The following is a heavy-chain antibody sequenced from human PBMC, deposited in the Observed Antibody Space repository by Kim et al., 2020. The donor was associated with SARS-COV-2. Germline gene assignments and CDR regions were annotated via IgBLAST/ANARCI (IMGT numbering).Heavy chain of an antibody. V-gene: IGHV6-1*01. J-gene: IGHJ5*02. CDR2: TYYRSKWYN. CDR1: GDSVSSNSVA. D-gene: IGHD1-1*01. Sequence: SQTLSLTCAISGDSVSSNSVACNWIRQSPSRGLEWLGRTYYRSKWYNDYAGYVKSRITSNPDTSKNQISLQLNSVTPKETGVYYCARRTGGTGRLDPWGQGTLVTASS. CDR3: ARRTGGTGRLDP.